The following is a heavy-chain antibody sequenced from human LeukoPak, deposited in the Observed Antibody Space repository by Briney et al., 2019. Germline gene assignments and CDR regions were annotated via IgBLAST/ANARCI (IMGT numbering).Heavy chain of an antibody. V-gene: IGHV3-48*04. Sequence: AGGSLRLSCAASGFTFSNAWMNWVRQAPGKGLEWVSYISSSGSTIYYADSVKGRFTISRDNAKNSLYLQMNSLRAEDTAVYYCARGYAYDFWSGWSTDYMDVWGKGTTVTVSS. CDR3: ARGYAYDFWSGWSTDYMDV. D-gene: IGHD3-3*01. CDR2: ISSSGSTI. J-gene: IGHJ6*03. CDR1: GFTFSNAW.